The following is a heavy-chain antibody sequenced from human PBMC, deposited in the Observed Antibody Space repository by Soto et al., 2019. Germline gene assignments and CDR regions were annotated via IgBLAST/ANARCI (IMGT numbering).Heavy chain of an antibody. CDR1: GYSFTSYW. D-gene: IGHD6-13*01. V-gene: IGHV5-51*01. CDR3: ARIIAAAGTGNWFDP. Sequence: GESLKISCKGSGYSFTSYWIAWVRQMPGKGLEWMGIIYPGDSDTRYSPSFQGQVTISADKSISTAYLQWSSLKASDTAMYYCARIIAAAGTGNWFDPWGQGTLVTVSS. CDR2: IYPGDSDT. J-gene: IGHJ5*02.